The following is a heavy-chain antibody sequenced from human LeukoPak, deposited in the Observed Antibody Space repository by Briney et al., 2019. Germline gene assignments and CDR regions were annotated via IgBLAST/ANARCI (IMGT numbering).Heavy chain of an antibody. CDR1: GGSISSSSYY. Sequence: SETLSLTCTVSGGSISSSSYYWGWIRQPPGKGLEWIGSIYYSGSTYYNPSLKSRVTISVDTSKNQFSLKLSSVTAADTAVYYCARDSTPSGGSGSYPDYWGQGTLVTVSS. CDR2: IYYSGST. CDR3: ARDSTPSGGSGSYPDY. J-gene: IGHJ4*01. V-gene: IGHV4-39*07. D-gene: IGHD3-10*01.